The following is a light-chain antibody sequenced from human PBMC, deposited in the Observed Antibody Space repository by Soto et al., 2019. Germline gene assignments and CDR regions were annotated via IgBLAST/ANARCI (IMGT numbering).Light chain of an antibody. CDR2: QDG. CDR3: QAWDSSTDNYV. J-gene: IGLJ1*01. V-gene: IGLV3-1*01. CDR1: KLGDKY. Sequence: SSELTQPPSVSVSPGRTASITCSGDKLGDKYASWYQQKPGQSPVLVIYQDGKRPSGIPERFSGSNSGNTATLTISGTQAMDEADYYCQAWDSSTDNYVFGTGTKLTVL.